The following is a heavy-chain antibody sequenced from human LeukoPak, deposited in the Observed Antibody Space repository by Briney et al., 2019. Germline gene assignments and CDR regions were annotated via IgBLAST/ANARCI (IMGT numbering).Heavy chain of an antibody. V-gene: IGHV3-30*02. CDR3: AKPLAAGWVLDY. CDR2: IRYDGSNQ. J-gene: IGHJ4*02. CDR1: RFTFSSYA. Sequence: PGGSLRLSCAASRFTFSSYAMSWVRQAPGKGLEWVAFIRYDGSNQYVDSVKGRFIISRDNSKNTLYLQMKSLRAEDTAVYFCAKPLAAGWVLDYWGQGTLVTVSS. D-gene: IGHD6-19*01.